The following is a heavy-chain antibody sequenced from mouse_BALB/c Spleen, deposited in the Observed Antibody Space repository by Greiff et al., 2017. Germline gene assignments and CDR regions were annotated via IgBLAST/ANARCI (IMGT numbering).Heavy chain of an antibody. CDR2: INPGSGGT. V-gene: IGHV1-54*03. Sequence: QVHVKQSGAELVRPGTSVKVSCKASGYAFTNYLIEWVKQRPGQGLEWIGVINPGSGGTNYNEKFKGKATLTADKSSSTAYMQLSSLTSDDSAVYFCARTITTVVAYYFDYWGQGTTLTVSS. CDR1: GYAFTNYL. J-gene: IGHJ2*01. CDR3: ARTITTVVAYYFDY. D-gene: IGHD1-1*01.